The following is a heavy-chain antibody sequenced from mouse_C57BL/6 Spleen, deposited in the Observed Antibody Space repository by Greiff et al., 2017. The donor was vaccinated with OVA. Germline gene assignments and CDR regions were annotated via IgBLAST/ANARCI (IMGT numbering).Heavy chain of an antibody. V-gene: IGHV1-75*01. J-gene: IGHJ1*03. CDR3: ARNYYGSSYPYWYFDV. D-gene: IGHD1-1*01. CDR1: GYTFTDYY. Sequence: QVHVKQSGPELVKPGASVKISCKASGYTFTDYYINWVKQRPGQGLEWIGWIFPGSGSTYYNEKFKGKATLTVDKSSSTAYMLLSSLTSEDSAVYFCARNYYGSSYPYWYFDVWGTGTTVTVSS. CDR2: IFPGSGST.